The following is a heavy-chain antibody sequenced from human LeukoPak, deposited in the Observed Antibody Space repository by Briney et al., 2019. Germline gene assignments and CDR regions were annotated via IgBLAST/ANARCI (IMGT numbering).Heavy chain of an antibody. CDR1: GYTFTTYY. V-gene: IGHV1-46*01. CDR2: INPSGGST. Sequence: ASVKVSCKASGYTFTTYYIHWVRQAPGQGLEWMGIINPSGGSTSYAQKFQGRVTMTRDTSTSTVYMELSSLRSEDTAVYYCARDWPNNWALLGRSWGAFDIWGQGTMVTVSS. D-gene: IGHD1-1*01. CDR3: ARDWPNNWALLGRSWGAFDI. J-gene: IGHJ3*02.